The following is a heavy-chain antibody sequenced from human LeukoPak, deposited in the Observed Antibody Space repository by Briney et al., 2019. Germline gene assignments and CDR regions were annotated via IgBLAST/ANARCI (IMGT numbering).Heavy chain of an antibody. CDR3: ARGRTTYYYGSGSYYI. D-gene: IGHD3-10*01. J-gene: IGHJ4*02. CDR2: INPNSGNT. V-gene: IGHV1-8*03. Sequence: ASVKVSCKASGYTFTGYYMHWVRQAPGQGLEWMGWINPNSGNTGYAQKFQGRVTITRNTSISTAYMELSSLRSEDTAVYYCARGRTTYYYGSGSYYIWGQGTLVTVSS. CDR1: GYTFTGYY.